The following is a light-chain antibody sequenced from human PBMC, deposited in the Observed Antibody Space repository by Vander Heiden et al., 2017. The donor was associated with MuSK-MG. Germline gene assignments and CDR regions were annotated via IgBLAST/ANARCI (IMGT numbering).Light chain of an antibody. Sequence: EIVLTQSPATLSVSPGETATLSCRASQSVTSSLAWYQQKPGRAPRLLIYGASTRAAGIPARFSGSGSGTEFTLTISSLQSEDFAIYYCQQYNNWPPTFGHATKVEIK. J-gene: IGKJ1*01. CDR2: GAS. CDR1: QSVTSS. CDR3: QQYNNWPPT. V-gene: IGKV3-15*01.